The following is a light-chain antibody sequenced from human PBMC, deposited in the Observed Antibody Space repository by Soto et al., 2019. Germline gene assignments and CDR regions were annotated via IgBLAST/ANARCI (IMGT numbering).Light chain of an antibody. V-gene: IGLV1-47*01. Sequence: QSVLTQPPTASGTPGQRVTISCSGSRSNIGSNYVYWYQQVPGTAPKLLIYRNDQRPLGVPDRFSGSKSGTSASLAISGLRSEDEADYYCVAWDDSLSGGVFGGGTQLTVL. CDR1: RSNIGSNY. CDR3: VAWDDSLSGGV. CDR2: RND. J-gene: IGLJ7*01.